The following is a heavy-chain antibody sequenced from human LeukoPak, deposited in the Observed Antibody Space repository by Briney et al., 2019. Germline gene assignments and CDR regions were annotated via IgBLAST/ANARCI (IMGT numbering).Heavy chain of an antibody. V-gene: IGHV1-69*13. CDR1: GGTFSSYA. CDR3: AREGTRALYFDY. J-gene: IGHJ4*02. CDR2: IIPIFGTA. Sequence: GASVKVSCKASGGTFSSYAISWVRQAPGQGLEWMGGIIPIFGTANYAQKFQGRVTITADESTSTAYMELSSLRSEDTAVYYCAREGTRALYFDYWGQGTLVTVSS.